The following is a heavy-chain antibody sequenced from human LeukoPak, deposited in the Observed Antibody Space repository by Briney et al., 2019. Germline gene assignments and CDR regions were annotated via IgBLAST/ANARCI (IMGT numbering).Heavy chain of an antibody. J-gene: IGHJ4*02. CDR3: ARVVREYSSFDY. D-gene: IGHD6-6*01. V-gene: IGHV4-39*07. Sequence: SETLSLTCTVSGGSISSSSYYWGWIRQPPGKGLEWIGSTYYSGSTYYNPSLKSRVTISVDTSKNQFSLKLSSVTAADTAVYYCARVVREYSSFDYWGQGTLVTVSS. CDR1: GGSISSSSYY. CDR2: TYYSGST.